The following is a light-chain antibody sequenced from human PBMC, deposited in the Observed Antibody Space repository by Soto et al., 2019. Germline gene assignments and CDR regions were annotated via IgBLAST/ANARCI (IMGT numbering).Light chain of an antibody. V-gene: IGLV2-8*01. Sequence: QSALTQPPSASGSPGQSVTISCTGAASNVGGYNYVSWYQQHPGKAPKLIISKSRERPSGVPDRFSGSKSGNTASLTVSGLQAEDEAEYYCSSDAGSNNVVFGGGTKLTVL. J-gene: IGLJ2*01. CDR3: SSDAGSNNVV. CDR1: ASNVGGYNY. CDR2: KSR.